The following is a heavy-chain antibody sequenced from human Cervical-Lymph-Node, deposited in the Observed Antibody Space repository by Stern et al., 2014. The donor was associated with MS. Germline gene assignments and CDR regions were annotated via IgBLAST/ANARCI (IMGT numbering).Heavy chain of an antibody. J-gene: IGHJ4*02. D-gene: IGHD4-17*01. V-gene: IGHV4-59*01. CDR1: GDSISNYY. Sequence: QVQLQESGPGLVRPSETLSLTCTVSGDSISNYYWSWIRQPTGKGLEWIGYIDYSGSSNYNPSLKSRVTMSVDTSKDQFSLKLSSGTAADTAVYYCARDRGGDYAFDYWGQGILVAVSS. CDR3: ARDRGGDYAFDY. CDR2: IDYSGSS.